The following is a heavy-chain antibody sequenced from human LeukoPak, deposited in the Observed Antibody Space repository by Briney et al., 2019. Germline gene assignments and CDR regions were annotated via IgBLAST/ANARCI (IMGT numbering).Heavy chain of an antibody. CDR3: AKASSSGYYFDY. V-gene: IGHV1-46*01. Sequence: ASVKVSCKASGYTFTSYYMHWVRQAPGQGLEWMGIINPSGGSTSYAQKFQGRVTMTRDTSTSTVYMELNSLRAEDTAVYYCAKASSSGYYFDYWGQGTLVTVSS. CDR1: GYTFTSYY. J-gene: IGHJ4*02. D-gene: IGHD6-6*01. CDR2: INPSGGST.